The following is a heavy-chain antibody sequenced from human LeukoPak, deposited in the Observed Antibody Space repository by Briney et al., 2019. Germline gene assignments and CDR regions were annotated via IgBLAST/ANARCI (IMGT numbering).Heavy chain of an antibody. CDR1: GFRFSNYA. J-gene: IGHJ5*02. Sequence: GGSLRLSCTASGFRFSNYAMNWVRQAPGKGLEWVSVISGGGSSTNYADFVKGRFTISRENSKNTLYLQMNSLRAEDTAVYYCAHTDSYYFDSGMVSWGQGALVTVSS. D-gene: IGHD3-22*01. CDR3: AHTDSYYFDSGMVS. V-gene: IGHV3-23*01. CDR2: ISGGGSST.